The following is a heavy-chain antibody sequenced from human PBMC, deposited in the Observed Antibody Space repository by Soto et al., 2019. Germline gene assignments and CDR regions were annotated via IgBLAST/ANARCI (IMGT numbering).Heavy chain of an antibody. CDR2: IYSGGST. D-gene: IGHD6-19*01. J-gene: IGHJ6*02. V-gene: IGHV3-53*02. CDR3: ARVAVAAQNLDV. Sequence: EVQLVETGGGLIQPGGSLRLSCAASGFTVSSNYMSWVRQAPGKGLEWVSVIYSGGSTYYADSVKGRFTISRDNSKNTLYLQMNSLRAEDTAVYYCARVAVAAQNLDVWGQGTTVTVSS. CDR1: GFTVSSNY.